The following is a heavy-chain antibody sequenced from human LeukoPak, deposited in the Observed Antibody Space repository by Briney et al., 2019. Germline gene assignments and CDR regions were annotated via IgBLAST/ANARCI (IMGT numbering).Heavy chain of an antibody. Sequence: GGSLRLSCAASGFTFSSYSMNWVRQAPGKGLEWVSSISSSSSYIYYADSVKGRFTISRDNAKNSLYLQMNSLRAEDTAVYYCARKSLRRTEMATEYFDYWGQGTLVTVSS. CDR3: ARKSLRRTEMATEYFDY. CDR2: ISSSSSYI. V-gene: IGHV3-21*01. CDR1: GFTFSSYS. D-gene: IGHD5-12*01. J-gene: IGHJ4*02.